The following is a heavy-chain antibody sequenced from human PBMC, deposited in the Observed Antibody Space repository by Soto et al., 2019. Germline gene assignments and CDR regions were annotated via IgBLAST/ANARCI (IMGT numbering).Heavy chain of an antibody. CDR1: GGSISTSTYY. Sequence: QLQLQASGPGLVKPSETLSLTCTVSGGSISTSTYYWGWIRQPPGKVLEWIASIYYSGSTHYNPSLKSRVTIFRATSKNQYSLELTSVTAADTAVYHCARRVVSPAHYFDPWGQGVLVTVSS. V-gene: IGHV4-39*01. J-gene: IGHJ5*02. CDR2: IYYSGST. D-gene: IGHD2-15*01. CDR3: ARRVVSPAHYFDP.